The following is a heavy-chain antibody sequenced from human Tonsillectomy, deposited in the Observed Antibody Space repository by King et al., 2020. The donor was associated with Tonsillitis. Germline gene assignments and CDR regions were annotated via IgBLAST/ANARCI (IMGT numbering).Heavy chain of an antibody. J-gene: IGHJ6*02. CDR3: ARVIYDLSRYRPPYYYYGIYV. V-gene: IGHV2-70*01. CDR2: IDWDDDK. D-gene: IGHD3-22*01. Sequence: TLKESGPALVKPTQTLTLTCTFSGFSLSTSGMCVSWIRQPPGKALEWLALIDWDDDKYYSTSLKTRLTISKDTSKNQVVLTMTNMDPVDTATYYCARVIYDLSRYRPPYYYYGIYVWGQGTSVTVSS. CDR1: GFSLSTSGMC.